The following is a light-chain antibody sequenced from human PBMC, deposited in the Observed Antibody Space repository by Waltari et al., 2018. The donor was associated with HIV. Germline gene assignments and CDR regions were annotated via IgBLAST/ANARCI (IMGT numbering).Light chain of an antibody. V-gene: IGLV1-44*01. CDR1: NSNLRSDT. CDR3: GTWDDSLHGWAV. CDR2: SNN. Sequence: QSLLTHPPSVPGTPGPTVTVFCPVSNSNLRSDTLIWYQQLPGTAPNPLIHSNNHRPSGVPDRCSGSKSGTSAALAISGLQYDDEADYYCGTWDDSLHGWAVFGGGTKLTVL. J-gene: IGLJ2*01.